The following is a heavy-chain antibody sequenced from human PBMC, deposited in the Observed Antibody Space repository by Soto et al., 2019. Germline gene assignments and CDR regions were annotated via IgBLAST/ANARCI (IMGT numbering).Heavy chain of an antibody. CDR3: ALNYYGLDV. Sequence: PWGALRLSCAASGYRFKDFLMDWLRQTPGKGLEWVGRSKSELSGFTTDYAASVKGRFTISRHASQNSLFLEMNSLKIEDTAVYYCALNYYGLDVLGHGTTVTVSS. J-gene: IGHJ6*02. CDR2: SKSELSGFTT. V-gene: IGHV3-72*01. CDR1: GYRFKDFL.